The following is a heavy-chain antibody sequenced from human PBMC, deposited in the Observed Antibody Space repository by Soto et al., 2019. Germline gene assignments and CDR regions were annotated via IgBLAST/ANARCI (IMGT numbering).Heavy chain of an antibody. J-gene: IGHJ4*02. CDR3: ARGPEYYYGGSGFVDY. V-gene: IGHV4-34*01. CDR2: INHGGST. D-gene: IGHD3-22*01. Sequence: SETLSLTCAAYGGAFSGYYWNWIRQPPGKGLEWIGEINHGGSTNYNPSLKSRVTMSLDTSKNQFSLKLTSVTAADTSVYYCARGPEYYYGGSGFVDYWGRGTLVTVSS. CDR1: GGAFSGYY.